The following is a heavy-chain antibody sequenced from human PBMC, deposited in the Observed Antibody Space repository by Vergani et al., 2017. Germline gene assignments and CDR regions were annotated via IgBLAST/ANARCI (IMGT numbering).Heavy chain of an antibody. CDR1: GFTFDDYA. CDR3: ARGPS. CDR2: ISWNSGSI. J-gene: IGHJ5*02. Sequence: VQLVESGGGVVQPGGSLRLSCAASGFTFDDYAMHWVRQAPGKGLEWVSGISWNSGSIGYADSVKGRFTISRDNAKNTLYLQMNSLRAEDTAVYYCARGPSWGQGTLVTVSS. V-gene: IGHV3-9*01.